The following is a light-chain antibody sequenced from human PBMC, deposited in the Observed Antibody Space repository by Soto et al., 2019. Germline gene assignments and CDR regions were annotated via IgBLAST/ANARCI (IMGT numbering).Light chain of an antibody. CDR2: GGS. Sequence: EIVLTQSPGTLSLSPGERATLSCRASQSVSDTHVAWYQQKPGQAPRLVIYGGSSRATGIPDRFSGSGAGTGFTLLISRLEPEDFAVYYCQQYHTSPSLTFGGGTKVEFK. J-gene: IGKJ4*01. CDR1: QSVSDTH. CDR3: QQYHTSPSLT. V-gene: IGKV3-20*01.